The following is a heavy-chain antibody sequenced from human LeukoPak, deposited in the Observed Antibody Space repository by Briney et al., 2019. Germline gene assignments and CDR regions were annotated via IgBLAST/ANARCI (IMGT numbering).Heavy chain of an antibody. CDR2: IYYSGST. V-gene: IGHV4-30-4*01. J-gene: IGHJ4*02. D-gene: IGHD3-22*01. Sequence: KSSQTLSLTCTVSGGFISSGDYYWSWIRQPPGKGLEWIGYIYYSGSTYYNPSLKSRVTISVDTSKNQFSLKLSSVTAADTAVYYCARDSEDSSGYYLQFDYWGQGTLVTVSS. CDR3: ARDSEDSSGYYLQFDY. CDR1: GGFISSGDYY.